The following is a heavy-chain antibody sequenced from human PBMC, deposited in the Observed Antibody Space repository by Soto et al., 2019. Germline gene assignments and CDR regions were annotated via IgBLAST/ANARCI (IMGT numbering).Heavy chain of an antibody. CDR1: GFTFSSYA. V-gene: IGHV3-23*01. CDR2: ISGIGGST. CDR3: VKGSIGYCSGGSCYSYYYYYGMDV. D-gene: IGHD2-15*01. J-gene: IGHJ6*02. Sequence: GGSLILSCAASGFTFSSYAMSWVRQAPGRGLEWVSAISGIGGSTYYADSGKGRFTISRGNSKNTLYLQMNRLRAEDTAVYYCVKGSIGYCSGGSCYSYYYYYGMDVWGQGTTVTVSS.